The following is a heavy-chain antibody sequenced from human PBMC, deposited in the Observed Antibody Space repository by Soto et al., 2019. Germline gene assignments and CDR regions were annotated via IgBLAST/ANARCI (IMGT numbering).Heavy chain of an antibody. CDR1: GDSVSSNSAA. V-gene: IGHV6-1*01. CDR3: ARTGLGGYSYGKDLYYFDY. D-gene: IGHD5-18*01. CDR2: TYYRSKWYN. J-gene: IGHJ4*02. Sequence: LSQTLSLTCAISGDSVSSNSAAWNWIRQSPSRGLEWLGRTYYRSKWYNDYAVSVKSRITMNPDTSKNQFSLKLSSVTAADTAVYYCARTGLGGYSYGKDLYYFDYWGQGTLVTVSS.